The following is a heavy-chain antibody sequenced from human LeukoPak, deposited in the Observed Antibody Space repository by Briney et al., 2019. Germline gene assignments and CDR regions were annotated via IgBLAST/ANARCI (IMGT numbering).Heavy chain of an antibody. Sequence: PWASVKVSCKASGYTFTSYAMHWVRQAPGQRLEWMGWINAGNGNTKYSQKFQGRVTITRDTSASTAYMELSSLRSEDTAVYYCARAPSGIAEYDYWGQGTLVTVSS. CDR3: ARAPSGIAEYDY. V-gene: IGHV1-3*01. CDR1: GYTFTSYA. J-gene: IGHJ4*02. D-gene: IGHD6-13*01. CDR2: INAGNGNT.